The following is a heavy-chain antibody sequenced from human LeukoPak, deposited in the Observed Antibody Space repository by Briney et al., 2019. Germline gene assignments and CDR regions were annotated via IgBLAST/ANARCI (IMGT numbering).Heavy chain of an antibody. D-gene: IGHD3-10*01. Sequence: GGSLRLSCVASGFTFDDYAMHWVRQAPGKGLEWVSAISGSGGSTYYADSVKGRFTISRDNSKNTLYLQMNSLRAEDTALYYCTRGRGPYYYYYMDVWGKGTTVTVSS. V-gene: IGHV3-23*01. CDR3: TRGRGPYYYYYMDV. CDR2: ISGSGGST. CDR1: GFTFDDYA. J-gene: IGHJ6*03.